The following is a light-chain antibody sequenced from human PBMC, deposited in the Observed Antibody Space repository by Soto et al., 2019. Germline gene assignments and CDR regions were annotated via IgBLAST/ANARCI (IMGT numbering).Light chain of an antibody. Sequence: EIVLTQSQATLSLSPGERATLSCRASQSVDSYLAWYQQKGGQAPRLLIFDASNRATGIPARFSGSGSGTDFTLTISSLEPEDFAVYYCQQHSNRLTFGGGTKVEIK. CDR2: DAS. CDR1: QSVDSY. CDR3: QQHSNRLT. J-gene: IGKJ4*01. V-gene: IGKV3-11*01.